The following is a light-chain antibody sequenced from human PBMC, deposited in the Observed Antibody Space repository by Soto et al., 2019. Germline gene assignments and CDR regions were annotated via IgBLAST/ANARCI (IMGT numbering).Light chain of an antibody. V-gene: IGLV2-8*01. CDR2: EVN. CDR1: SSDVGGYNY. Sequence: QAVLTQPPSASGSPGQSVAISCTGTSSDVGGYNYVSWYQQHPGKAPKLMIYEVNKRPSGVPDRFSGSKSGNTASLTVSGLHAEDEDDYYCSSDAGSSNVFGTGTKLTVL. J-gene: IGLJ1*01. CDR3: SSDAGSSNV.